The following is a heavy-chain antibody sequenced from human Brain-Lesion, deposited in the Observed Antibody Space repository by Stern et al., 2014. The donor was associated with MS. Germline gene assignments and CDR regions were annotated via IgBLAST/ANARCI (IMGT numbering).Heavy chain of an antibody. CDR3: AKDMMDYFGSGTFGSFDH. J-gene: IGHJ4*02. Sequence: QLVESGGGLVQPGRSLRLSCEASGFSFEDHSMHWVRQAPGKGLEWVSGITWNSGTIAYADSVKGRFTISRDDAKNSLYLHMNGLRAEDTALYYCAKDMMDYFGSGTFGSFDHWGQGTLVTVSS. D-gene: IGHD3-10*01. CDR2: ITWNSGTI. CDR1: GFSFEDHS. V-gene: IGHV3-9*01.